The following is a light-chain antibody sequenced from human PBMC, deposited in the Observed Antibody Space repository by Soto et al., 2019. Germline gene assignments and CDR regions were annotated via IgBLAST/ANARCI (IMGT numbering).Light chain of an antibody. J-gene: IGKJ5*01. CDR3: QQRSNWIT. CDR2: DAS. Sequence: EIVITQSPATLSVSPCETATLSCRASHSVGTKLAWYQQRPGQAPRLLISDASTRATGIPARFSGSGSGTDFTLTISSLEPEDFAVYYCQQRSNWITFGQGTRLEIK. CDR1: HSVGTK. V-gene: IGKV3-11*01.